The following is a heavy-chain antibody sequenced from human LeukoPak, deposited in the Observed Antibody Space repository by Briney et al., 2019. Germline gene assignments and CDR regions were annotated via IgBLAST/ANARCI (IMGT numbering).Heavy chain of an antibody. D-gene: IGHD3-16*02. CDR2: IVVGSGNT. J-gene: IGHJ3*02. CDR1: GFTFTSSA. Sequence: SVKVSCKASGFTFTSSAVQWVRQARGQRLEWIGWIVVGSGNTNYAQKFQGRVTITADESTSTAYMELSSLRSEDTAVYYCASPASKYDYVWGSYRSDAFDIWGQGTMVTVSS. V-gene: IGHV1-58*01. CDR3: ASPASKYDYVWGSYRSDAFDI.